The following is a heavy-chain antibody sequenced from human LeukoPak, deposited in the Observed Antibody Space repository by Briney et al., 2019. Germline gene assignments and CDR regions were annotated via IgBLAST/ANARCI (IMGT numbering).Heavy chain of an antibody. V-gene: IGHV1-18*01. J-gene: IGHJ4*02. CDR1: GYTFTSYG. D-gene: IGHD3-22*01. CDR3: ARTLSGITMIVVVTLDY. CDR2: ISAYNGNT. Sequence: EASVKVSCKASGYTFTSYGISWVRQAPGQGLEWMGWISAYNGNTNYAQKLQGRVTMTTDTSTSTAYMELRSLRSDDTAVYYCARTLSGITMIVVVTLDYWGQGTLVTVSS.